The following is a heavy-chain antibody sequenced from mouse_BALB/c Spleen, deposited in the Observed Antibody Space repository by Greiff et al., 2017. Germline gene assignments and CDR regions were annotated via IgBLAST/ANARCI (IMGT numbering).Heavy chain of an antibody. J-gene: IGHJ4*01. Sequence: QVQLQQSGPELVKPGASGRISCKASGYTFTSYYIHWVKQRPGQGLEWIGWIYPGNVNTKYNEKFKGKATLTADKSSSTAYMQLSSLTSEDSAVYFCARGGNYHPYAMDYWGQGTSVTVSS. CDR1: GYTFTSYY. CDR2: IYPGNVNT. D-gene: IGHD2-1*01. V-gene: IGHV1S56*01. CDR3: ARGGNYHPYAMDY.